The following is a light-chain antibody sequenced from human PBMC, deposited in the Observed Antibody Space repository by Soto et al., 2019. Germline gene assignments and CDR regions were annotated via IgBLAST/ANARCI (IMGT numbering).Light chain of an antibody. J-gene: IGKJ1*01. CDR2: DAS. CDR1: QSISTW. Sequence: DIQMTQSPSTLSASVGDRVTITCRASQSISTWLAWYQQKPGKAPKLLIYDASSLQIGVPSRFSGSGSGTEFTLPISSLQPDDFATYYCQQYNSYSLTFDQGTKVEIK. V-gene: IGKV1-5*01. CDR3: QQYNSYSLT.